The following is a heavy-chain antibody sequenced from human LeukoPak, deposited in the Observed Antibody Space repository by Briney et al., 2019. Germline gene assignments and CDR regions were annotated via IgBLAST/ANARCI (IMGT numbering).Heavy chain of an antibody. CDR1: GFTFSSYA. D-gene: IGHD3-10*01. CDR2: ISGSGGST. V-gene: IGHV3-23*01. CDR3: AREARYYYGSGSYYIDY. Sequence: GGSLRLSCAASGFTFSSYAMSWVRQAPGKGLEWVSAISGSGGSTYYADSVKGRFTISRDNSKNTLYLQMNSLRAEDTAVYYCAREARYYYGSGSYYIDYWGQGTLVTVSS. J-gene: IGHJ4*02.